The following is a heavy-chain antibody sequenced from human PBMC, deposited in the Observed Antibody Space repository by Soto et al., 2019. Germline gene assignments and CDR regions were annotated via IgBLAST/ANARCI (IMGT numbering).Heavy chain of an antibody. Sequence: EVQVLESGGDLVQPGGSLRLSCALSGFTFSSYVMTWVRQAPGKGLEWVSSISGSGGGTFYADSVKGRFTISRDNSKNTLYLQMNSLRAEDTAVYYCASLAFWGQGTLVTVSS. V-gene: IGHV3-23*01. CDR1: GFTFSSYV. J-gene: IGHJ4*02. CDR3: ASLAF. CDR2: ISGSGGGT.